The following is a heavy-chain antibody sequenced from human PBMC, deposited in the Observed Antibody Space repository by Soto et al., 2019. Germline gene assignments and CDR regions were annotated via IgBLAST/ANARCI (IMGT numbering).Heavy chain of an antibody. Sequence: ASVKVSCKASGCTFTSYYMHWVRQAPGQGLEWMGIINPSGGSTSYAQKFQGRVTMTRDTSTSTVYMELSSLRSEDTAVYYCARDLGDSSGWRGYFDYWGQGTLVTVSS. D-gene: IGHD3-22*01. CDR2: INPSGGST. J-gene: IGHJ4*02. V-gene: IGHV1-46*01. CDR3: ARDLGDSSGWRGYFDY. CDR1: GCTFTSYY.